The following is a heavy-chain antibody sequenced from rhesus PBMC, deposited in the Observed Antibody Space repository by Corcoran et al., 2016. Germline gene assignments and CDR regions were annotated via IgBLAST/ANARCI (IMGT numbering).Heavy chain of an antibody. D-gene: IGHD3-22*01. CDR3: AKDHTGVIMFDY. V-gene: IGHV3S43*01. CDR2: ISRGGSI. Sequence: EVQLVESGGGLVQPGGSLRLSCAAPGFTSGNSDLIWIRQAPGKGRAWVSYISRGGSIYYSDYVKGRFTIARDTAKNTLYLQMSSLRVEDTAVYYCAKDHTGVIMFDYWGQGVLVTVSS. J-gene: IGHJ4*01. CDR1: GFTSGNSD.